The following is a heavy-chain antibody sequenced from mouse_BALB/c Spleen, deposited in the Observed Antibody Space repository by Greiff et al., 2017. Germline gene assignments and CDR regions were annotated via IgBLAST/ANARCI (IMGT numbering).Heavy chain of an antibody. V-gene: IGHV5-17*02. CDR1: GFTFSSFG. Sequence: EVQLKESGGGLVQPGGSRKLSCAASGFTFSSFGMHWVRQAPEKGLEWVAYISSGSSTIYYADTVKGRFTISRDNPKNTLFLQMTSLRSEDTAMYYCARSKEDYAMDYWGQGTSVTVSS. CDR2: ISSGSSTI. J-gene: IGHJ4*01. CDR3: ARSKEDYAMDY.